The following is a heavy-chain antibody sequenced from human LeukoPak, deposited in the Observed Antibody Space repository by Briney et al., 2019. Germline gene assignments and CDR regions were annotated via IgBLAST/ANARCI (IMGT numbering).Heavy chain of an antibody. Sequence: GGSLRLSCAASGFTVSSNYMSWVRQAPGKGLEGVSVIYSGGSTYYADSVKGRFTISRDKSKNTLYLQMNSLRAEDTAVYYCAREKDSSGYYYGGVDYWGQGTLVTVSS. J-gene: IGHJ4*02. D-gene: IGHD3-22*01. V-gene: IGHV3-66*02. CDR3: AREKDSSGYYYGGVDY. CDR2: IYSGGST. CDR1: GFTVSSNY.